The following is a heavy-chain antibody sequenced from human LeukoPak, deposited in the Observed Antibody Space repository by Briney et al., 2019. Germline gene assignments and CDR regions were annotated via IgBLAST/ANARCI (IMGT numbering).Heavy chain of an antibody. D-gene: IGHD2-15*01. CDR2: IIAIFGTA. V-gene: IGHV1-69*13. J-gene: IGHJ6*02. Sequence: SVKVSCKASGGTFSSYAISWVRQAPGQGLEWMGGIIAIFGTANYAQKFQGRVTITADESTSTAYMELSSLRSEDTAVYYCATPLIHSCSGGSCPPLMDVWGQGTTVTVSS. CDR1: GGTFSSYA. CDR3: ATPLIHSCSGGSCPPLMDV.